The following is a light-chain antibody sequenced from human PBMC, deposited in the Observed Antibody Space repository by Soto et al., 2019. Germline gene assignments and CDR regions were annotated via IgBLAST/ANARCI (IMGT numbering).Light chain of an antibody. CDR2: GAS. CDR1: QSVSSSY. CDR3: QQYGSSPGT. Sequence: EMVLTQSPGTLSLSPGERATLSCRASQSVSSSYLARYQQKPGQAPRLLIYGASSRATGIPDRFSGSGSGTDFSLTISRLEPEDFAVYYCQQYGSSPGTFGQGTKVEIK. J-gene: IGKJ1*01. V-gene: IGKV3-20*01.